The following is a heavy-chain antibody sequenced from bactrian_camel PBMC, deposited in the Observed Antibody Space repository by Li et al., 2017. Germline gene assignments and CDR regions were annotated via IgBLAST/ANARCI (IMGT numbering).Heavy chain of an antibody. CDR3: AKDRYGGSYYGADFGY. CDR2: IDSDGSDA. J-gene: IGHJ6*01. V-gene: IGHV3S7*01. Sequence: HVQLVESGGGSVQAGGSLSLSCAASGFTFSSFVMSWVRQAPGTGLEWVSSIDSDGSDAYYADAVKGRFTITRDNAKNTLYLQMNSLKTEDTAMYYCAKDRYGGSYYGADFGYWGQGTQVTVS. D-gene: IGHD6*01. CDR1: GFTFSSFV.